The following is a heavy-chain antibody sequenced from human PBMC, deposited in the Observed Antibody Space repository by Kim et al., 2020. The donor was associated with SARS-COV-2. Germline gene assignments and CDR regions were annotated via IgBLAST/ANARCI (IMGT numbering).Heavy chain of an antibody. J-gene: IGHJ3*01. CDR2: ISNNGGGK. Sequence: GGSLRLSCAASGFTFSNYAMNWVRQAPGKGLEWISTISNNGGGKHYADSVKGGFTTFRDNSKNTLYLEMNSMRAEDTALYYCRKEGAPGVADELGRWGQG. CDR3: RKEGAPGVADELGR. D-gene: IGHD6-13*01. CDR1: GFTFSNYA. V-gene: IGHV3-23*01.